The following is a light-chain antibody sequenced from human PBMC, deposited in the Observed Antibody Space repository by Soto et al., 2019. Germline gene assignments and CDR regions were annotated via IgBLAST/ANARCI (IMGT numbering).Light chain of an antibody. CDR3: QQYGSSPPYT. CDR1: QSVSSSY. J-gene: IGKJ2*01. V-gene: IGKV3-20*01. Sequence: EIVLTQSPGTLYLSPGERATLSCRASQSVSSSYLAWYQQKHGQAPRLLIYGASSRATGIPDRFSGSGSGTDFTLTISRLEPEDFAVYYCQQYGSSPPYTFGQGTKLEIK. CDR2: GAS.